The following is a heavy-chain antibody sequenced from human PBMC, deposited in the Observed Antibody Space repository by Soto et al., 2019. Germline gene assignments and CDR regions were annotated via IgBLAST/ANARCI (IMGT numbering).Heavy chain of an antibody. CDR1: GFTFSSYA. J-gene: IGHJ4*02. D-gene: IGHD3-16*02. Sequence: GGSLRLSCAASGFTFSSYAMSWVRQAPGKGLEWVSAISGSGGSTYYADSVKGRFTISRDNSKNTLYLQMNSLRAEDTAVYYCAKANIMITFGGVIPVSHWGQGTLVTVSS. V-gene: IGHV3-23*01. CDR2: ISGSGGST. CDR3: AKANIMITFGGVIPVSH.